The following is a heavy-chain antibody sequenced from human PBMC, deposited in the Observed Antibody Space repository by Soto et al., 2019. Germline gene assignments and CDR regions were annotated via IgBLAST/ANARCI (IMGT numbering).Heavy chain of an antibody. CDR2: IYNDGTYA. CDR3: TRGPRATSAGTSAH. Sequence: WGSLRLSCAGSGFTFNMYWIHCFGHFPVKGPVWVARIYNDGTYADYADSVKGRFTISRDNAKDTLYLQMNDLRAEDSALYHCTRGPRATSAGTSAHWGQGTLVTVSS. V-gene: IGHV3-74*01. CDR1: GFTFNMYW. J-gene: IGHJ4*02. D-gene: IGHD6-13*01.